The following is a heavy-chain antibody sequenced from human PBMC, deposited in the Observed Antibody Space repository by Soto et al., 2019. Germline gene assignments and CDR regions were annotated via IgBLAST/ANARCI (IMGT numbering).Heavy chain of an antibody. J-gene: IGHJ3*02. CDR2: IKQDGTEK. D-gene: IGHD5-18*01. CDR3: ARGDTPMITGMDSFDI. CDR1: GFTFSRYW. V-gene: IGHV3-7*01. Sequence: VGSLRLSCAASGFTFSRYWMNWVRQAPGKGLEWVANIKQDGTEKNYVDSVKGRFTISRDNARNSLYLQMDSLRAEDTAVYFCARGDTPMITGMDSFDISGQGTMVTVS.